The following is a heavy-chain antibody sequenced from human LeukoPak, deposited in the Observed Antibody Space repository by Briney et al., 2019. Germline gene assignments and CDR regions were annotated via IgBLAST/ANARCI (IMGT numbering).Heavy chain of an antibody. Sequence: GGSLRLSCAASGFAFSNYAVAWVRQAPGKGLEWVSAEGSAGGTYYADSVRGRFTISRDNSGNTLSLQMSSLRVEDTALYYCASRTWTGPGYYAFDIWGQGTMVTVSS. CDR3: ASRTWTGPGYYAFDI. J-gene: IGHJ3*02. D-gene: IGHD3/OR15-3a*01. V-gene: IGHV3-23*01. CDR1: GFAFSNYA. CDR2: EGSAGGT.